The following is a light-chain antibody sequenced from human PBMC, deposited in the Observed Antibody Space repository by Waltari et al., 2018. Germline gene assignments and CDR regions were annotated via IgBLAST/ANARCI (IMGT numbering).Light chain of an antibody. Sequence: DIQMTQSPSSLSASVGDRVTITCRASQAIFDSLAWYQQKPGKAPKLLLYETSILASGVPSSFSGSVSGTDYTLAINNLQTEDVATYFCQQYSGSLPTTFGPGTRLALK. V-gene: IGKV1-NL1*01. CDR3: QQYSGSLPTT. J-gene: IGKJ3*01. CDR2: ETS. CDR1: QAIFDS.